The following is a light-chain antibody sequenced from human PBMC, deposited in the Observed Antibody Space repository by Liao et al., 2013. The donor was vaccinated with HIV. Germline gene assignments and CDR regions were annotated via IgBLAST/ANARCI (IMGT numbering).Light chain of an antibody. V-gene: IGLV3-1*01. J-gene: IGLJ3*02. CDR3: QTWDTNSWV. Sequence: SDELTQPSSVSVSPGQTASITCSGDEVGYKYASWYQQRPGQSPVLVIYQDTKRPSGIPERFSGSNSGNTATLTISGTQASDEADYYCQTWDTNSWVFGGGTKLTVL. CDR2: QDT. CDR1: EVGYKY.